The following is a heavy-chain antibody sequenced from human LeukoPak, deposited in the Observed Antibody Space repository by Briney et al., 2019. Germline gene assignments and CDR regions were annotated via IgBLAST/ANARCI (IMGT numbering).Heavy chain of an antibody. CDR3: ARYYDFWSGYDY. D-gene: IGHD3-3*01. CDR2: VSSTSFHI. V-gene: IGHV3-21*01. J-gene: IGHJ4*02. Sequence: GGSLRLSCAASGFTFSSYTMNWVRQAPGKGLEWVASVSSTSFHIYYADSVKGRFTISRDNAKNTLYLQMNSLRAEDTAVYYCARYYDFWSGYDYWGQGTLVTVSS. CDR1: GFTFSSYT.